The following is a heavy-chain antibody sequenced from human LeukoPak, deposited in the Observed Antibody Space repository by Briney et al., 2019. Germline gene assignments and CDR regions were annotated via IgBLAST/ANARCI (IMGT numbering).Heavy chain of an antibody. Sequence: GGALRLSCAAPGFTFSNCAMSWVRPAPGKGLEGVSAISGSGGRTYYADSVKGRFTISRDNSKNMLFLQMNSLRAEDTAVYYCAKGRDSTSCYDNWGQGTLVTVSS. CDR1: GFTFSNCA. CDR2: ISGSGGRT. D-gene: IGHD2-2*01. J-gene: IGHJ4*02. V-gene: IGHV3-23*01. CDR3: AKGRDSTSCYDN.